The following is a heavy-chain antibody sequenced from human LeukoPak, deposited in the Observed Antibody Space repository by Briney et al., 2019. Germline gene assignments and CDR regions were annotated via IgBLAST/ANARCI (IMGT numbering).Heavy chain of an antibody. CDR2: IYHSGST. Sequence: PSETLSLTCAVSGGSISSSNWWSWVRPPPGKGLEWIGEIYHSGSTNYNPSLKSPVTISVDKSKNQFSLKLSSVTAADTAVYYCARAQNPSYRGIAAAGYYYYYYYMDVWGKGTTVTVSS. J-gene: IGHJ6*03. V-gene: IGHV4-4*02. CDR3: ARAQNPSYRGIAAAGYYYYYYYMDV. CDR1: GGSISSSNW. D-gene: IGHD6-13*01.